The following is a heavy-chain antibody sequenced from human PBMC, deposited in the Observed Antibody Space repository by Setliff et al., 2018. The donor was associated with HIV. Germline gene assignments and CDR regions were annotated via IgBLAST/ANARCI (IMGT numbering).Heavy chain of an antibody. CDR3: AKGGSEGYDYGMDV. J-gene: IGHJ6*02. Sequence: GGSLRLSCAASGFTFSSYGMHWVRQAPGKGLEWVAFIRYDGSNKYYADSVKGRFTISRDNSKNTLYLQMNSLRAEDTAVYYCAKGGSEGYDYGMDVWGQGTTVTVSS. CDR2: IRYDGSNK. CDR1: GFTFSSYG. D-gene: IGHD3-10*01. V-gene: IGHV3-30*02.